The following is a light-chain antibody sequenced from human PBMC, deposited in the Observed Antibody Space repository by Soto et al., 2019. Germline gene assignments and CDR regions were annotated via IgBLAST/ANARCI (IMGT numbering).Light chain of an antibody. V-gene: IGKV1-27*01. Sequence: DIQMTQSPSSLSASVGDRVTITCLASQGISRFLACYQQKPAKVPKLLIYAASILQSGVPPRFSSSGFGTDFTLNISSLQADDVATYFWKKYSTVHRTFGQGTKVEI. CDR2: AAS. CDR3: KKYSTVHRT. CDR1: QGISRF. J-gene: IGKJ1*01.